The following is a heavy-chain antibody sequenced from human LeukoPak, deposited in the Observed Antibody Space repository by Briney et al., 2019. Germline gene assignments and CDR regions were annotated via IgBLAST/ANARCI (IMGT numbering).Heavy chain of an antibody. V-gene: IGHV1-69*01. J-gene: IGHJ6*03. Sequence: ASVTVSCKASGGTFSSYPISWLGQAPGQGLAWMGGIIPIFGTANYAQKFQGRVTITPDESTSTAYMELSSLRSEDTAVYYCARGVRSSSWYSYYYYYYYMDVWGKGTTVTVSS. CDR1: GGTFSSYP. D-gene: IGHD6-13*01. CDR2: IIPIFGTA. CDR3: ARGVRSSSWYSYYYYYYYMDV.